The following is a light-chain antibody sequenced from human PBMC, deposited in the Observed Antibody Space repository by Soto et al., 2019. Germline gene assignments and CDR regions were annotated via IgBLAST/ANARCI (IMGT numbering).Light chain of an antibody. J-gene: IGLJ1*01. V-gene: IGLV1-51*01. Sequence: QSVLTQPPSVSAAPGQKVTISCSGSNSNIGNNYVSWYQQLPGTAPNLLIYDNNQRPSGTPDQFSGSKSGTSATLGITGLQTGDEADYYCGTWDSTLSVYVLGTGTKLTVL. CDR1: NSNIGNNY. CDR2: DNN. CDR3: GTWDSTLSVYV.